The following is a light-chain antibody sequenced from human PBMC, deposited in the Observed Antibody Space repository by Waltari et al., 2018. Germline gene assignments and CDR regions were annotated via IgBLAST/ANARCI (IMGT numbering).Light chain of an antibody. Sequence: QSTLTQPRSVSASPGQSVTISCTGTSNDVGAYNFVSWYQQHAGEAPKLIIYDVTERPSGVPNRFSASKSGNTASLTISGLQVEDDTDYYCCSYAGRYIWVFGGGTTLTVL. CDR3: CSYAGRYIWV. CDR2: DVT. V-gene: IGLV2-11*01. CDR1: SNDVGAYNF. J-gene: IGLJ3*02.